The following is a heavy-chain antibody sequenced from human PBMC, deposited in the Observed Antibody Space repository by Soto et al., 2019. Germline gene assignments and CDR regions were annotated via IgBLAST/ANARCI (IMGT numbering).Heavy chain of an antibody. CDR3: ATHSSIGRQGPNGMDV. J-gene: IGHJ6*02. CDR2: IIPIFGTA. Sequence: QVQLVQSGAEVKKPGSSVKVSCKASGGTFSSYAISWVRQAPGQGLEWMGGIIPIFGTANYAQKFQGRVTITADESTSTAYMELTSLRSEDTAVYYCATHSSIGRQGPNGMDVWGQVTTVTVSS. D-gene: IGHD2-15*01. V-gene: IGHV1-69*01. CDR1: GGTFSSYA.